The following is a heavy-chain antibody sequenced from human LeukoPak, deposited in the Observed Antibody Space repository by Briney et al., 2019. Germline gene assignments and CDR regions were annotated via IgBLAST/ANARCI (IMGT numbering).Heavy chain of an antibody. J-gene: IGHJ6*02. D-gene: IGHD3-16*01. CDR3: ARDRLVSSYYGMDV. CDR2: IKQDGSEK. Sequence: GGSLRLSCAASGFTFSSYWMSWVRQAPGKGLEWVANIKQDGSEKYYVDSVKGRFTISRDNSKNTLYLQMNSLRAEDTAVYYCARDRLVSSYYGMDVWGQGTTVTVSS. V-gene: IGHV3-7*03. CDR1: GFTFSSYW.